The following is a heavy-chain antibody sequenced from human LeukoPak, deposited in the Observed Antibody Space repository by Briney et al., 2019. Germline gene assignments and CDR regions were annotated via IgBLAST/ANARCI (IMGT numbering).Heavy chain of an antibody. CDR1: GYSISSGYY. CDR3: ARVKYRSSWYEGDWFDP. D-gene: IGHD6-13*01. CDR2: IYHSGST. J-gene: IGHJ5*02. Sequence: KPSETLSLTCTVSGYSISSGYYWGWIRQPPGKGLEWIGSIYHSGSTYYNPSLKSRVTISVDTSKNQFSLKLSSVTAADTAVYYCARVKYRSSWYEGDWFDPWGQGTLVTVSS. V-gene: IGHV4-38-2*02.